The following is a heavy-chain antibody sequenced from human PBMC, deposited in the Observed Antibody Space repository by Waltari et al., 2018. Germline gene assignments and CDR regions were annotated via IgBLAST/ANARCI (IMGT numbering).Heavy chain of an antibody. Sequence: QLQLQESGPGLLRPAATLSLNGTAGAASIVSTTDSWGWIRQPPGKGLELIGSIHHTGSIYYNPSLKTRVTISADTSRQHLSLKLRSVTAADTALDYCARSVAARRINWFDPWGQGTLVTVSS. CDR1: AASIVSTTDS. V-gene: IGHV4-39*02. D-gene: IGHD6-6*01. J-gene: IGHJ5*02. CDR2: IHHTGSI. CDR3: ARSVAARRINWFDP.